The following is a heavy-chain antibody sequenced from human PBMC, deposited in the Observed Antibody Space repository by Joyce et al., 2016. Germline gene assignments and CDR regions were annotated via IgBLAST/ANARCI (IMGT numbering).Heavy chain of an antibody. V-gene: IGHV1-69*04. CDR2: IIPIVGVA. D-gene: IGHD2/OR15-2a*01. J-gene: IGHJ3*02. CDR1: GGNFYDYT. Sequence: VQLVQSGAEVKKPGSSVKVSCKVSGGNFYDYTITWVRQAPGQGLEWMGRIIPIVGVANYARKFRGRVALTADKSTATAYLELNSLGLDDTAMFFCTRGRIEYSKTFNAYDIWGQGTMVTVSS. CDR3: TRGRIEYSKTFNAYDI.